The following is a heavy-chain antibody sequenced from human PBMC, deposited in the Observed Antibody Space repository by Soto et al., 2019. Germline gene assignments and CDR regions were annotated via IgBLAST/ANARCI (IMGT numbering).Heavy chain of an antibody. D-gene: IGHD3-10*01. CDR2: IYYSGST. Sequence: PSETLSLTCTVSGGSISSSSYYWGWIRHPPGKGLEWIGSIYYSGSTYYNPSLKSRVTISVDTSKNQFSLKLSSVTAADTAVYYCARTRFGIDGSGSYYLFDYWGQGTLVTVSS. J-gene: IGHJ4*02. CDR3: ARTRFGIDGSGSYYLFDY. CDR1: GGSISSSSYY. V-gene: IGHV4-39*01.